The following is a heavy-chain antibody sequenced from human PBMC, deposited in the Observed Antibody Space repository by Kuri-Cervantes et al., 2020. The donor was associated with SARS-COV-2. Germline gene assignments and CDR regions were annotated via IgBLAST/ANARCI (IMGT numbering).Heavy chain of an antibody. Sequence: GGSLRLSCAASGFTFSGHWIHWVRQAPGKGPVWVSRINPDGSYTNNADSVKGRFTLSRDNAKNMLFPQMNSLRAEDTAVYYCVRDGDHWNFDYWGQGTLVTVSS. V-gene: IGHV3-74*01. D-gene: IGHD1-1*01. CDR2: INPDGSYT. J-gene: IGHJ4*02. CDR3: VRDGDHWNFDY. CDR1: GFTFSGHW.